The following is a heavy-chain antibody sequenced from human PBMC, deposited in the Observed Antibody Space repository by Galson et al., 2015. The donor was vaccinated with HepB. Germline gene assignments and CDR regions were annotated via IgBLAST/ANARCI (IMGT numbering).Heavy chain of an antibody. CDR1: GYNFTTYW. CDR2: IYPGDSET. J-gene: IGHJ4*02. Sequence: QSGAEVKKPGESLKISCKGSGYNFTTYWIGWVRQMPGKGLEWMGIIYPGDSETRYSPYFQGQVTISADKSISTAYLQWSSLKASDTAMYYCARRESMGPSNFDFWGQGTLVTVSS. V-gene: IGHV5-51*03. CDR3: ARRESMGPSNFDF. D-gene: IGHD1-26*01.